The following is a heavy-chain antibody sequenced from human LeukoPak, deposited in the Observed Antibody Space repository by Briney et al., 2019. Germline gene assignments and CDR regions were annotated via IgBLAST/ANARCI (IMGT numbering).Heavy chain of an antibody. D-gene: IGHD3-16*01. CDR3: TREIDYDYVWGSYFIPYYYYYMDV. J-gene: IGHJ6*03. CDR1: GFTFSSYG. Sequence: GGSLRLSCAASGFTFSSYGMHWVRQAPGKGLEWVAFIRYDGSNKYYADSVKGRFTISRDNSKNTLYLQMNSLKTEDIAVYYCTREIDYDYVWGSYFIPYYYYYMDVWGKGTTVTVSS. V-gene: IGHV3-30*02. CDR2: IRYDGSNK.